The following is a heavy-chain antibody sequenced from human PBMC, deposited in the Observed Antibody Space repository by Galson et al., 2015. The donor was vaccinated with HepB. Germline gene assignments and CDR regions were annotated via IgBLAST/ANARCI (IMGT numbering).Heavy chain of an antibody. V-gene: IGHV3-7*03. CDR3: ARWSGYCSSTSCYARDYYYGMDV. CDR2: IKQDGSEK. Sequence: SLRLSCAASGFTFSSYWMSWVRQAPGKGLEWVANIKQDGSEKYYVDSVKGRFTISRDNAKNSLYLQMNSLRAEDTAVYYCARWSGYCSSTSCYARDYYYGMDVWGQGTTVTVSS. D-gene: IGHD2-2*01. J-gene: IGHJ6*02. CDR1: GFTFSSYW.